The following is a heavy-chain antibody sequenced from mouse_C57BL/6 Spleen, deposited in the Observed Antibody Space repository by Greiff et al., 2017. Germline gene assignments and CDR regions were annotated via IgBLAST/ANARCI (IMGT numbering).Heavy chain of an antibody. Sequence: VQLQQSGAELARPGASVKLSCKASGYTFTSYAISWVKQRTGQGLEWIGEFYPRSGNTYYNEKFKGKATLTADKSSSTAYMELRSLTSEDSAVYFCARREAVVDSWYVDVWGTGTTVTVSS. J-gene: IGHJ1*03. D-gene: IGHD1-1*01. V-gene: IGHV1-81*01. CDR1: GYTFTSYA. CDR2: FYPRSGNT. CDR3: ARREAVVDSWYVDV.